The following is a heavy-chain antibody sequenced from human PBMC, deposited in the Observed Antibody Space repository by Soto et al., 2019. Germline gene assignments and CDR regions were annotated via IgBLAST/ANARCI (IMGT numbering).Heavy chain of an antibody. CDR2: IHDSGST. Sequence: QVQLQESGSGLVKPSETLSLTCTVSGGSVGSGKYFWTWIRQPPGKGLEWIGYIHDSGSTSYNPSLKSRVTITLDTSKIKLSLNLRSVTAADTAVYYCARVGNYEGVYWGQGTLVTVSS. J-gene: IGHJ4*02. D-gene: IGHD4-4*01. V-gene: IGHV4-61*01. CDR3: ARVGNYEGVY. CDR1: GGSVGSGKYF.